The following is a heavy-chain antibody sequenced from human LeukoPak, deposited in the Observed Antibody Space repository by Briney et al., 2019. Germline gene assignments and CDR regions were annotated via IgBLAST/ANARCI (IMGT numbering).Heavy chain of an antibody. D-gene: IGHD3-22*01. V-gene: IGHV3-30*18. CDR3: AKDQGKGYYYDSSGYYGAFDI. CDR2: ISYDGSNK. Sequence: GGSLRLSCAASGFTFSSYGMHWVRQAPGKGLEWVAVISYDGSNKYYADSVKGRFTISRDNSKNTLYLQMNSLRAEDTAVYYCAKDQGKGYYYDSSGYYGAFDIWGQGTMVTVSS. J-gene: IGHJ3*02. CDR1: GFTFSSYG.